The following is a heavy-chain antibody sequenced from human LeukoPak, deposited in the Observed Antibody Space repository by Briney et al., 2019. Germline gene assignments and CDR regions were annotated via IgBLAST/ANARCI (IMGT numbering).Heavy chain of an antibody. CDR1: GFTFSYYW. D-gene: IGHD6-13*01. Sequence: GGSLRLSCAASGFTFSYYWMHWVRQAPGKGLVWVSRINSDGSSTNYADSVKGRFTISRDSAKNSLYLQMNSLRAEDTAVYYCARDIAAAGTFFDYWGQGTLVTVSS. V-gene: IGHV3-74*01. CDR3: ARDIAAAGTFFDY. CDR2: INSDGSST. J-gene: IGHJ4*02.